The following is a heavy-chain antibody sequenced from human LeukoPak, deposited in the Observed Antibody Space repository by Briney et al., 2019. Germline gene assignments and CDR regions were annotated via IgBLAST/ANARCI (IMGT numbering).Heavy chain of an antibody. CDR2: IYGGGVT. D-gene: IGHD6-13*01. Sequence: PSETLSLTCTVSGGSISSFHWNWLRQSPGRRLEWIGYIYGGGVTNYNPSLRFRVTMSIDTSKNKLSLNLKSVTAEDTAVYYCARSVGSNWSYFFDYWGQGTLVTVSS. CDR3: ARSVGSNWSYFFDY. J-gene: IGHJ4*02. V-gene: IGHV4-59*01. CDR1: GGSISSFH.